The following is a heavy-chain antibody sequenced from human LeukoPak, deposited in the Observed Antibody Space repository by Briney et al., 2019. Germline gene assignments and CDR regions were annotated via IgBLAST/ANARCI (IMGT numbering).Heavy chain of an antibody. J-gene: IGHJ3*01. CDR3: ARGGQGDGYSADKAFDF. V-gene: IGHV6-1*01. Sequence: SQTLSLTCAISGDSVSSNSTACNWIRQSPSRGLEWLGRTYYRSKWYNDYAVSVKSRITINPDTSKNQFSLQLNSVTPEDTAVYYCARGGQGDGYSADKAFDFWGQGTMVTVSS. D-gene: IGHD5-24*01. CDR1: GDSVSSNSTA. CDR2: TYYRSKWYN.